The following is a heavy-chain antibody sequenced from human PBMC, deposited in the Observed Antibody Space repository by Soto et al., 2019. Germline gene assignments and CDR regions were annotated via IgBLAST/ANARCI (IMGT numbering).Heavy chain of an antibody. CDR2: IGEDGGIS. V-gene: IGHV3-7*01. CDR3: ARDRNYHLSGYYDASDV. Sequence: EVQLVESGGGLVQPGGSLRLSCTGSGFNFKDYWMTWVRQAPGKGLEWLANIGEDGGISNYVDSVKGRFTISRDNVKNARDWQINSLRAEDTAVYYCARDRNYHLSGYYDASDVWGQGTVVTVSS. J-gene: IGHJ3*01. D-gene: IGHD3-9*01. CDR1: GFNFKDYW.